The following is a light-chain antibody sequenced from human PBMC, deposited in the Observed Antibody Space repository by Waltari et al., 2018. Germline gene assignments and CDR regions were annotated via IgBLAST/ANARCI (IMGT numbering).Light chain of an antibody. CDR1: QSVSTSH. Sequence: EIVLTQSPGTLSLSPGERATLPCRASQSVSTSHLAWYQQTPGLAPRLLIYRASSRATGIPDRFSGSGSGADFTLTISRLEPEDFAVYYCQYYGSSLFTFGPGTKVDIK. CDR3: QYYGSSLFT. J-gene: IGKJ3*01. CDR2: RAS. V-gene: IGKV3-20*01.